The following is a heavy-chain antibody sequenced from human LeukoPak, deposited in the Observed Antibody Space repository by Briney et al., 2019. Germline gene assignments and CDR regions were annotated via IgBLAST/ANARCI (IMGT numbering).Heavy chain of an antibody. CDR1: GFNVSNNY. Sequence: GGSLRLSCAASGFNVSNNYMTWVRQAPGKGLAWVSVIYSDGSTFYADSVKGRFSISRDSSKNTLYLQLNSLRAEDTALYYCVRDRYYYDSSGYYDAFDTWGQGTMVTVSS. J-gene: IGHJ3*02. V-gene: IGHV3-53*01. CDR2: IYSDGST. D-gene: IGHD3-22*01. CDR3: VRDRYYYDSSGYYDAFDT.